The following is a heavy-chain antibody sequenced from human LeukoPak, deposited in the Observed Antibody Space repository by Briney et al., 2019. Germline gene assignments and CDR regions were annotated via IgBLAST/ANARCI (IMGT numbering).Heavy chain of an antibody. CDR2: ISSSTYYI. J-gene: IGHJ3*02. V-gene: IGHV3-21*01. D-gene: IGHD6-25*01. CDR1: GFTFRTYA. CDR3: VRIRAAAAEGAFDI. Sequence: GGSLRLSCAASGFTFRTYAMNWVRQAPGKGLEWVSSISSSTYYIYYADSVKGRFTLSRDNAKNSLYLQMNSLRADDSDVYYCVRIRAAAAEGAFDIWGQGTMVTVSS.